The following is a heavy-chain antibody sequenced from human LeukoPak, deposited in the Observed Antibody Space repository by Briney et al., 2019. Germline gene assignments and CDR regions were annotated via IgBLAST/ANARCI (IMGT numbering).Heavy chain of an antibody. CDR2: IYYSGST. V-gene: IGHV4-59*01. J-gene: IGHJ4*02. CDR1: GGSISSYY. D-gene: IGHD2/OR15-2a*01. CDR3: AREQIGLYDY. Sequence: SETLSLTCTVSGGSISSYYWSWIRQPPGKGLEWIGYIYYSGSTNYNPSLKRRVTISVDTSKNQFSLKLSSVTAADTAIYYCAREQIGLYDYWGQGTLVTVSS.